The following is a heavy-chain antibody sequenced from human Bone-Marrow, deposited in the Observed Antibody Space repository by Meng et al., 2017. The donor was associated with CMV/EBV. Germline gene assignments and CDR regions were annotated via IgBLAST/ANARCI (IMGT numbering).Heavy chain of an antibody. J-gene: IGHJ6*02. CDR3: ARGVGGRNGQGGWLPSHPGYGMDV. Sequence: ASVKVSCKASGYTFTGYYMHWVRQAPGQGLEWMGWINPNSGGTNYAQKFQGRVTMTRDTSISTAYMELRRLRSDDTAVYFCARGVGGRNGQGGWLPSHPGYGMDVWGQGTTVTVSS. V-gene: IGHV1-2*02. CDR1: GYTFTGYY. D-gene: IGHD3-22*01. CDR2: INPNSGGT.